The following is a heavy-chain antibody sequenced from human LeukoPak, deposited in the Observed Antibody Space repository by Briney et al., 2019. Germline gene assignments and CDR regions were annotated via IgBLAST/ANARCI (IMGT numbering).Heavy chain of an antibody. CDR3: ARAYGSGSYSDY. CDR2: ISAYNGNT. D-gene: IGHD3-10*01. J-gene: IGHJ4*02. V-gene: IGHV1-18*01. CDR1: GYTFTSYV. Sequence: ASVKVSCKASGYTFTSYVISWVRQAPGQGLEWLGWISAYNGNTNYAQKLQGRVTMTTDTSTSTAYMELRSLRPDDTAVYYCARAYGSGSYSDYWGQGTLVTVSS.